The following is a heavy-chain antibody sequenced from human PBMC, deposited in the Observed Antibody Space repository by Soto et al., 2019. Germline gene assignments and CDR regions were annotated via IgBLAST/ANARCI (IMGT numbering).Heavy chain of an antibody. J-gene: IGHJ6*02. Sequence: PSETLSLTCTVSGGAIGSGGYFWSCIRQHPWKGLEWIGYISYSGTTYYNPSLKSRVTISLDTSKNQFSLKLSSVTAADTAVYYCARDCSGGSCNAYGMDVWGQGTTVTVSS. CDR2: ISYSGTT. V-gene: IGHV4-31*03. CDR3: ARDCSGGSCNAYGMDV. D-gene: IGHD2-15*01. CDR1: GGAIGSGGYF.